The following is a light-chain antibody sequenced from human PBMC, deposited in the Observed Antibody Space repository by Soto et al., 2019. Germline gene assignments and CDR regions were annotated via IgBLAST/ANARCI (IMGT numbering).Light chain of an antibody. CDR3: CSYAGTKGNV. Sequence: QSVLTQPASVSGSPGQSITISCTGTSSDVGSYNLVSWYQQHPSKAPKLMIYEGSKRPSGVSNRFSGSKSGNTASLTISGLQAEDEADYYCCSYAGTKGNVFGIGTKLTVL. J-gene: IGLJ1*01. V-gene: IGLV2-23*01. CDR1: SSDVGSYNL. CDR2: EGS.